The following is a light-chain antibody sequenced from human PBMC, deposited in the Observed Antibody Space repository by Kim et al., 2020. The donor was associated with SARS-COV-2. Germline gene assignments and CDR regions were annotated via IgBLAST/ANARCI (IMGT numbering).Light chain of an antibody. CDR1: QGVGTD. CDR3: QQYNNWPLT. J-gene: IGKJ4*01. V-gene: IGKV3-15*01. CDR2: GAS. Sequence: VSPGERGTLPCGASQGVGTDLAWYQHKPGQAPRLLIYGASTRASGVPPRFSGSGSGRAFTLTISNLQSEDLAVYFCQQYNNWPLTFGGGTKVDIK.